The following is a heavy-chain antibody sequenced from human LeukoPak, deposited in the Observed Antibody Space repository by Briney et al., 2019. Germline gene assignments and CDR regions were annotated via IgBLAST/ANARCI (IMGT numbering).Heavy chain of an antibody. J-gene: IGHJ1*01. CDR1: GFTFSNYG. CDR2: IKSDGST. D-gene: IGHD3-22*01. Sequence: GGSLRLSCISSGFTFSNYGMHWVRQAPGKGLVWVSRIKSDGSTNYADSVKGRFTISRDNAKNTVSLQMNSLRAEDTGVYYCARAPSEIGGYYPEYFRHWGQGTLVTVSS. V-gene: IGHV3-74*01. CDR3: ARAPSEIGGYYPEYFRH.